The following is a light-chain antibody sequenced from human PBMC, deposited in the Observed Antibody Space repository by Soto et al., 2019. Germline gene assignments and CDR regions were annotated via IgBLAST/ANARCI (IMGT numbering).Light chain of an antibody. Sequence: DIQMTQSPSSLSASVGDRVTITCRASQSITTYLNWYRQKPGKAPKLLIYAASSLQSGVTSRFSGSGSETEFTLSISSLQPEDFATYFCQHIYSAPLTFGGGTKVEIK. J-gene: IGKJ4*01. CDR1: QSITTY. V-gene: IGKV1-39*01. CDR3: QHIYSAPLT. CDR2: AAS.